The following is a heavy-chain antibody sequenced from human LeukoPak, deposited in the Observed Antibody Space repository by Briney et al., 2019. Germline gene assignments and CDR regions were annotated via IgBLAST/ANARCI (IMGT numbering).Heavy chain of an antibody. V-gene: IGHV1-18*01. CDR2: ISAYNGNT. CDR3: AREETTVVNPGGFFDY. CDR1: GYTFTSYG. Sequence: GASVKVSCKASGYTFTSYGISWVRQAPGQGLEWMGWISAYNGNTNYAQKLQGRVTMTTDTSTSTAYMELRSLRSDDTAVYYCAREETTVVNPGGFFDYWGQGTLVTVSS. D-gene: IGHD4-23*01. J-gene: IGHJ4*02.